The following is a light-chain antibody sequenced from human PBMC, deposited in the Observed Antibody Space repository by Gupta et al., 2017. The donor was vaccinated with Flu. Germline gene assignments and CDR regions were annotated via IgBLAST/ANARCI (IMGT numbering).Light chain of an antibody. J-gene: IGLJ1*01. Sequence: HSALTQPASVSGSPGQSITISCTGTSSDVGGYNYVAWYQQHPGKAPRIMIYEVSNRPSGVSNRFSGSKSGNTAALTISGLQAEDEADYYCSSYTSSSTRVFGTGTKVTVL. CDR2: EVS. CDR1: SSDVGGYNY. V-gene: IGLV2-14*01. CDR3: SSYTSSSTRV.